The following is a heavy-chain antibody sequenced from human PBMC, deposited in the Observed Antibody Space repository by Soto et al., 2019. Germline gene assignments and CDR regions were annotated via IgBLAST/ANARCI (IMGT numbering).Heavy chain of an antibody. V-gene: IGHV1-18*04. D-gene: IGHD1-1*01. CDR1: GYTFSNYG. J-gene: IGHJ4*02. CDR2: IRVYSGDT. CDR3: ARRSGTTIFDC. Sequence: QVQLVQSGAEVKKSGASVKVSCKASGYTFSNYGISWVRQAPGQGLEWMGWIRVYSGDTHYAQNFRGRVTMTADTSTTTAYMDLSNLTSDDTAVYFCARRSGTTIFDCWGPGTLVTVSS.